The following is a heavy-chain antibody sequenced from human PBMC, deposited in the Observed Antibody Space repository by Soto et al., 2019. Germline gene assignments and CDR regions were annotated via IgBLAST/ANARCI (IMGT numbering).Heavy chain of an antibody. D-gene: IGHD1-26*01. J-gene: IGHJ4*02. Sequence: ASVKVSCKASGYTFTNYGVSWVRQAPGQGLEWMGWINAYNGNTKYAQKLQGRVTMTTDTSTSTAYMELRSLRSDDTAVYYCARDAAVGLFDYWGQGTLVTVSS. CDR2: INAYNGNT. CDR1: GYTFTNYG. V-gene: IGHV1-18*01. CDR3: ARDAAVGLFDY.